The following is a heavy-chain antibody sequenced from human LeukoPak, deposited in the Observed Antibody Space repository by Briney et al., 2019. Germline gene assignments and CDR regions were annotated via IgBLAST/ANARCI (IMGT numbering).Heavy chain of an antibody. D-gene: IGHD1-26*01. CDR2: IKEDGSEK. V-gene: IGHV3-7*05. Sequence: GGSLRLSCAASGFSFSDNWMSWVRQAPGKGLEWVANIKEDGSEKNYVDSVKGRFTISRDNAKNSLYLQMISLRAEDTAVYYCAKYFRADSGNYYRSFDYWGQGTLATVSS. CDR1: GFSFSDNW. J-gene: IGHJ4*02. CDR3: AKYFRADSGNYYRSFDY.